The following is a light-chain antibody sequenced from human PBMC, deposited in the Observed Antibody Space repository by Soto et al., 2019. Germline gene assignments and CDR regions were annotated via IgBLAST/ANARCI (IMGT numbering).Light chain of an antibody. CDR2: DVS. J-gene: IGLJ1*01. CDR3: SSYTSISTYV. Sequence: QSALTQPASVSGSPGQSITISCTGTSSDVGGYIYVSWYQQHPGKAPKLMIYDVSNRPSGVSNRFSGSKSGNTASLTISGLQAEDEADYYCSSYTSISTYVFGSGTKVTVL. CDR1: SSDVGGYIY. V-gene: IGLV2-14*01.